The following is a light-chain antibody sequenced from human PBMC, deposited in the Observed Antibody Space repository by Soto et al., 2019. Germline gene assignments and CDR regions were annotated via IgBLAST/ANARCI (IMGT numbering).Light chain of an antibody. V-gene: IGLV1-40*01. CDR2: GNS. CDR1: SSNIGAGYD. CDR3: QSYDSSLSGAA. Sequence: QSVLTQPPSVSGAPGQRVTISCTGSSSNIGAGYDLHWYQQLPGTAPKLLIYGNSNRPSGVPDRFSGSKSGTSASLAITGLQAEDEADYYCQSYDSSLSGAAFGTGTKVTVL. J-gene: IGLJ1*01.